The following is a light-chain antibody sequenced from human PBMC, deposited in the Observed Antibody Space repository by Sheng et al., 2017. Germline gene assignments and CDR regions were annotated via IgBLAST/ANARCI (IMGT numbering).Light chain of an antibody. CDR2: GVS. J-gene: IGKJ2*01. CDR3: QQYNNRRT. Sequence: EVVLTQSPGTLSLSPGERATLSCRASQSVSSDFLAWYQQKPGQAPRLVIYGVSRRATGIPARFSGSGSGTEFTLTISSLQSEDFAVYYCQQYNNRRTFGQGTKLEIK. V-gene: IGKV3-15*01. CDR1: QSVSSD.